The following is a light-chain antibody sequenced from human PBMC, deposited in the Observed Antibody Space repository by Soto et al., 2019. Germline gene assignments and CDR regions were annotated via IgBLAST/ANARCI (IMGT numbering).Light chain of an antibody. J-gene: IGLJ1*01. Sequence: QSALTQPRSVSGSPGQSVTISCTGTSNNVGDYKYVSWYQQHPGEAPKVMIYDVSKRASGVPDRFSGSKSGKTASMTISGLQAEDEADYYCCSYAGSYVFGTGTKLTVL. CDR1: SNNVGDYKY. CDR2: DVS. V-gene: IGLV2-11*01. CDR3: CSYAGSYV.